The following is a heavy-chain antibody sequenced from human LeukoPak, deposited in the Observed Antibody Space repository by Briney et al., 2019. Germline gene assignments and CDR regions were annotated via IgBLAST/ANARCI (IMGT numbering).Heavy chain of an antibody. J-gene: IGHJ4*02. CDR2: VNRDGSST. V-gene: IGHV3-74*01. CDR3: VKDYGSGSFDY. Sequence: GGSLRLSCAASGFTFSDYWMHWVRQAPGKGLVWVSRVNRDGSSTSYADSVKGRFTISRDNAKNTLSLQMNSLRAEDTAVYYCVKDYGSGSFDYWGQGTLVTVSS. D-gene: IGHD3-10*01. CDR1: GFTFSDYW.